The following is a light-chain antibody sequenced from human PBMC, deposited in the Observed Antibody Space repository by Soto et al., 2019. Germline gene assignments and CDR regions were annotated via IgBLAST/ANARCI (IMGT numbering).Light chain of an antibody. CDR2: EVS. J-gene: IGLJ2*01. CDR3: SSYTSSSTWG. Sequence: QSVLTQPPSVSGSPGQSVTISCTGTSSDVGSYNRVSWYQQPPGTAPKLMIYEVSNRPSGVPDRFSGSKSGNTASLTISGLQAEDEADYYCSSYTSSSTWGFGGGTKVTVL. CDR1: SSDVGSYNR. V-gene: IGLV2-18*02.